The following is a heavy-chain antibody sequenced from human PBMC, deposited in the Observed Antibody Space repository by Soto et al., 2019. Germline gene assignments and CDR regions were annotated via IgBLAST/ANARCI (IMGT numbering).Heavy chain of an antibody. V-gene: IGHV4-34*01. J-gene: IGHJ4*02. CDR3: ARGQEGVVATH. CDR1: GGSLSGYY. Sequence: QVQLQQWGAGLLKPSETLSLNCAVNGGSLSGYYWSWIRQPPGKGLEGIGEVKDGGRTNYSPSLQSRATISQDPSNPQFSLRLYSGTAADTGVYCRARGQEGVVATHWDQGNPVNGPS. CDR2: VKDGGRT. D-gene: IGHD2-15*01.